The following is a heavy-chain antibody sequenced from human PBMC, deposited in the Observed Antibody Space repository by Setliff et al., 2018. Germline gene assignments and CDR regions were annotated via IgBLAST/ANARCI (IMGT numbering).Heavy chain of an antibody. J-gene: IGHJ4*02. V-gene: IGHV3-21*06. CDR2: ISSTGSYK. CDR1: GFTFNSYS. CDR3: VRGLSDRVNWFAFDY. D-gene: IGHD1-1*01. Sequence: PGGSLRLSCAASGFTFNSYSVNWVRQAPGKGLEWVSSISSTGSYKPYADSVRGRFTISRDNAKNSVDLQMSSLRPEDTAIYSCVRGLSDRVNWFAFDYWGQGTLVTVSS.